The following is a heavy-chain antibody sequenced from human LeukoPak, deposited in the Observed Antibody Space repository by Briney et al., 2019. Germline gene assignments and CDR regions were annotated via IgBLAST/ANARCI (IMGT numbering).Heavy chain of an antibody. V-gene: IGHV3-15*01. CDR3: ATGGRDGAFQFDS. Sequence: GGSLRLSCTASGFTFTNAWMSWVRQAPGKGLEWVARIKSKINGGATHYAAPLKGRFTISRNDSENTLYLQMNGLITEDTAVYYCATGGRDGAFQFDSWGQGTLVTVSS. CDR1: GFTFTNAW. J-gene: IGHJ4*02. CDR2: IKSKINGGAT. D-gene: IGHD5-24*01.